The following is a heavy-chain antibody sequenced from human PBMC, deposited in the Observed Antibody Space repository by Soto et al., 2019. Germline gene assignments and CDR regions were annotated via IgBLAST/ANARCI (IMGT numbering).Heavy chain of an antibody. CDR2: INAGNGNT. CDR1: GYPFTSYA. V-gene: IGHV1-3*05. D-gene: IGHD2-21*02. Sequence: QVQLVQSGAEEKKPGASVKVSCKASGYPFTSYAMHWVRQAPGQRLEWMGWINAGNGNTKYSQKFQGRVTITRDTSASTAYMELSSLRSEDTAVYYCARSIVLVTALDYWGQGTLVTVSS. CDR3: ARSIVLVTALDY. J-gene: IGHJ4*02.